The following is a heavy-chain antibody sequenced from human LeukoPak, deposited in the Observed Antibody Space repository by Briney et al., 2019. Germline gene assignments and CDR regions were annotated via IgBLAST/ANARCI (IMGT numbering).Heavy chain of an antibody. CDR2: IGGSGDNT. J-gene: IGHJ4*02. D-gene: IGHD4-17*01. V-gene: IGHV3-23*01. CDR3: AKGRGTTVTSAANY. CDR1: GFTFSSYA. Sequence: GGSLGLSCAASGFTFSSYAMSWVRQASGKGLEWDSSIGGSGDNTFYADSVKDRFTISRDNSKNTLFLQMNSLRAEDTAVYYCAKGRGTTVTSAANYWGQGTLVTVSS.